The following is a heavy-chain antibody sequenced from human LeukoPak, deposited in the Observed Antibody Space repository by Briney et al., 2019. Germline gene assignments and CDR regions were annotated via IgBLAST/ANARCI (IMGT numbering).Heavy chain of an antibody. D-gene: IGHD6-13*01. CDR2: ISSSSSYI. V-gene: IGHV3-21*01. J-gene: IGHJ3*02. Sequence: GGSLRLSCAASGFTFSSYNMNWVRQAPGKGLEWVLSISSSSSYIYYADSVKGRFTISRDNAKNSLYLQMNSLRAEDTAVYYCAKPKGYSSSWGSFDIWGQGTMVTVSS. CDR1: GFTFSSYN. CDR3: AKPKGYSSSWGSFDI.